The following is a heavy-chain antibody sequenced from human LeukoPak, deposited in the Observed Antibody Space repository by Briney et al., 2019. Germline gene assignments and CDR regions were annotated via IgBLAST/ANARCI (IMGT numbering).Heavy chain of an antibody. CDR3: AKGSSGWYSKNLESYFDY. Sequence: GGSLRLSCAASGFTFSSYAMNWVRQAPGKGLEWVSAISGSGGSTHYADSVKGRFTISRDNSKNTLYLQMNSLRAEDTAVYFCAKGSSGWYSKNLESYFDYWGQGTLVTVSS. CDR2: ISGSGGST. V-gene: IGHV3-23*01. CDR1: GFTFSSYA. J-gene: IGHJ4*02. D-gene: IGHD6-19*01.